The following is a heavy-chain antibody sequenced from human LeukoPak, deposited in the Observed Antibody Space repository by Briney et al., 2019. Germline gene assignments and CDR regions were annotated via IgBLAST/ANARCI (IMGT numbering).Heavy chain of an antibody. D-gene: IGHD6-13*01. CDR3: ARVRAGTLYSSSWFWFDP. Sequence: PSETLSLTCTVSGGSISSYYWSWIRQPPGKGLEWIGYIYYSGSTNYNPSLKSRVTISADTSKNQFSLKLSSVTAADTAVYYCARVRAGTLYSSSWFWFDPWGQGTLVTVSS. CDR2: IYYSGST. CDR1: GGSISSYY. V-gene: IGHV4-59*01. J-gene: IGHJ5*02.